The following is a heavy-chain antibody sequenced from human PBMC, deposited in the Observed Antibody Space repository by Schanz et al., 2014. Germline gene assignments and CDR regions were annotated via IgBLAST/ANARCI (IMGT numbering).Heavy chain of an antibody. CDR1: GYTFTSYA. D-gene: IGHD4-17*01. Sequence: QVQLVQSGSELKKPGASVKVSCKASGYTFTSYAMNWVRQAPGQGLEWMGRISPNSGDTHSAQKFQGRVTMTSDTSTSTVYMELSSLRSEDTAVYYCARNYGGHSEESDRYGMDVWGQGTTVTVSS. J-gene: IGHJ6*02. CDR3: ARNYGGHSEESDRYGMDV. CDR2: ISPNSGDT. V-gene: IGHV1-2*06.